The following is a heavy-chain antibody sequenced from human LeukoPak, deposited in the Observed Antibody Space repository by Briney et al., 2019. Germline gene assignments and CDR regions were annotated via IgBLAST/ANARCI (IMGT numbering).Heavy chain of an antibody. CDR2: INPNSGGT. CDR1: GYTFTGYY. D-gene: IGHD2-21*02. CDR3: ARDEPRKGGLLSTDY. V-gene: IGHV1-2*06. J-gene: IGHJ4*02. Sequence: ASVKVSCKASGYTFTGYYMHWVRQAPGQGLEWMGRINPNSGGTNYAQKFQGRVTMTRGTSISTAYMELSRLRSDDTAVYYCARDEPRKGGLLSTDYWGQGTLVTVSS.